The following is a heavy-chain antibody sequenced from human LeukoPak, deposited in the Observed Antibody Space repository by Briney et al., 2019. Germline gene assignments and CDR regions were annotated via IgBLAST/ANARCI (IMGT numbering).Heavy chain of an antibody. V-gene: IGHV3-30*03. CDR2: ISYDGSNK. J-gene: IGHJ4*02. Sequence: PGGSLRLSCAASRFTFSSYGMHWVRQAPGNGLEWVALISYDGSNKYYTDSVKGRFTISRDNSKNTLYLQMDSLRAEDTAVYYCASPYYYGSGSYFDYWGQGTLVTVSS. D-gene: IGHD3-10*01. CDR3: ASPYYYGSGSYFDY. CDR1: RFTFSSYG.